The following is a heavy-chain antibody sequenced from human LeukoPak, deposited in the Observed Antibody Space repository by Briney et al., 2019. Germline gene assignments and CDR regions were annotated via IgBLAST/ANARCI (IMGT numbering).Heavy chain of an antibody. D-gene: IGHD5-12*01. J-gene: IGHJ2*01. CDR3: AREGRRLRSRYFDL. Sequence: GGSLRLSCAASGFTFSSYSMNWVRQAPGKGLEWVSSISSSSSYIYYADSVKGRFTISRDNAKNSLYLQMNSLRAEDTAVYYCAREGRRLRSRYFDLWGRGTLVTVSS. V-gene: IGHV3-21*01. CDR1: GFTFSSYS. CDR2: ISSSSSYI.